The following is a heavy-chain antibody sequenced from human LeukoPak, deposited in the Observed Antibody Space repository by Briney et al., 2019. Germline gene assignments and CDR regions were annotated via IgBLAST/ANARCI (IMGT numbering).Heavy chain of an antibody. CDR3: ARLGTVTTY. CDR2: IYYSGST. Sequence: PSETLSLTCTVSGDSISTSNSYWGWIRQPPGKGLEWIGSIYYSGSTYYNPSLKSRVTISVDTSKDQFSLKLSSVTAADTAVYYCARLGTVTTYWGQGTLVTVSS. D-gene: IGHD4-17*01. CDR1: GDSISTSNSY. J-gene: IGHJ4*02. V-gene: IGHV4-39*01.